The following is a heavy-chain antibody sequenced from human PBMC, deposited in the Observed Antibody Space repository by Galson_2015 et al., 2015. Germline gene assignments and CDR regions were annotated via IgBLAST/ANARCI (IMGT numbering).Heavy chain of an antibody. CDR3: TRVGCTSTSCYQYYYYYMDV. D-gene: IGHD2-2*01. CDR1: GFTFSTYW. J-gene: IGHJ6*03. CDR2: INSDGNII. Sequence: SLRLSCAASGFTFSTYWMHWVRQAPGKGLVWVSRINSDGNIINYADSVKGRFTISRDNAKNTLYLQMNSLGAEDTAVYYCTRVGCTSTSCYQYYYYYMDVWGKGTTVTVSS. V-gene: IGHV3-74*01.